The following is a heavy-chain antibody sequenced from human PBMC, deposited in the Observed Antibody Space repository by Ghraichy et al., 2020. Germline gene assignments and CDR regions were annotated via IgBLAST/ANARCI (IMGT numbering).Heavy chain of an antibody. V-gene: IGHV3-11*06. Sequence: GESLNISCAASGFTFSDYYMSWIRQAPGKGLEWVSYISSSSYTNYADSVKGRFTISRDNAKNSLYLQMNSLRAEDTAVYYCARYEGIAAAGTYYFDYWGQGTLVTVAS. CDR2: ISSSSYT. CDR3: ARYEGIAAAGTYYFDY. CDR1: GFTFSDYY. J-gene: IGHJ4*02. D-gene: IGHD6-13*01.